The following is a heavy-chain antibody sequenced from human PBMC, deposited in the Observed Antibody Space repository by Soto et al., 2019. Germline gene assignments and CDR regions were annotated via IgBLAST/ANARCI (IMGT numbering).Heavy chain of an antibody. CDR3: ARREYYGSGSLNY. Sequence: QVQLVQSGAEVKKPGASVKVSCKASGDTVTTYGISWVRQAPGQGLEWMGWISAYNSNTNYAQKLQGRDTTTTDTSTSTAYMELRSLRSDDTAVDYCARREYYGSGSLNYWGQGTLVTVSS. CDR1: GDTVTTYG. CDR2: ISAYNSNT. V-gene: IGHV1-18*01. J-gene: IGHJ4*02. D-gene: IGHD3-10*01.